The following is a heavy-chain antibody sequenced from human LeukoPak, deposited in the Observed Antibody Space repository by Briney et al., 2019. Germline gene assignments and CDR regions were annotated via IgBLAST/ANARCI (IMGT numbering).Heavy chain of an antibody. V-gene: IGHV3-9*01. CDR3: AKVTVDYYGSGSYYNYFDY. J-gene: IGHJ4*02. Sequence: GRSLRLSCAASGFTFDDYAMHWVRQAPGKGLEWVSGISWNSGSIGYADSVKGRFTISRDNAKNSLYLQMNSLRAEDTALYYCAKVTVDYYGSGSYYNYFDYWGQGTLVTVSS. CDR2: ISWNSGSI. D-gene: IGHD3-10*01. CDR1: GFTFDDYA.